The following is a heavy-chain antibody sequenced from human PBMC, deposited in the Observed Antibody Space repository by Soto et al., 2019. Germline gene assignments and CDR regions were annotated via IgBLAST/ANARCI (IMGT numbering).Heavy chain of an antibody. D-gene: IGHD2-2*01. CDR3: ARHGREVPAAINYYYYYYMDV. J-gene: IGHJ6*03. Sequence: QVQLQESGPGLVKPSETLSLTCTVSGGSISSYYWSWIRQPPGKGLEWIGYIYYSGSTNYNPSLKSRVTISVDTSKNQFSLKLSSVTAADTAVYYCARHGREVPAAINYYYYYYMDVWGKGTTVTVSS. V-gene: IGHV4-59*08. CDR1: GGSISSYY. CDR2: IYYSGST.